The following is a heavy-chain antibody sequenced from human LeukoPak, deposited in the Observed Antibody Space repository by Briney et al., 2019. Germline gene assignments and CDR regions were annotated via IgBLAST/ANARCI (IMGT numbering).Heavy chain of an antibody. Sequence: GGSLRLSCIVSGFTFGDYAMIWVRQAPGKGLEWVGFIRSNAYGGTTEYAASVRGRFTISIDDAKTIAYLLMNSLKTEDTAVYYCTRAPPPMGPDYWGQGTLVTVSS. J-gene: IGHJ4*02. V-gene: IGHV3-49*04. CDR3: TRAPPPMGPDY. CDR1: GFTFGDYA. D-gene: IGHD1-26*01. CDR2: IRSNAYGGTT.